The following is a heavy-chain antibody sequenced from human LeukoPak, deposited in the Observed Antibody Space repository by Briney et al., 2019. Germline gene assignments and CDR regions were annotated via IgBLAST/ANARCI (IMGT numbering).Heavy chain of an antibody. V-gene: IGHV4-39*01. D-gene: IGHD1-1*01. CDR1: GGSISGTSYY. J-gene: IGHJ4*02. CDR3: ARQPPGTFDY. Sequence: PSETLSLTCTVSGGSISGTSYYWGWTRQPPGKGLEWIGTFYSSGSTYYNPSLKSRVSISVDTSKNQFSLKVTSVTAADTAVYYCARQPPGTFDYWGLGTLVTVSS. CDR2: FYSSGST.